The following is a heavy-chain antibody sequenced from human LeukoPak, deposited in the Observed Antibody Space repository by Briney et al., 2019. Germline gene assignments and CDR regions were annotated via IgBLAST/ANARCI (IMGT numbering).Heavy chain of an antibody. CDR1: GGSIGSSSYY. CDR3: ARPGGGSGRWTGYGMDV. Sequence: RSETLSLTCTVSGGSIGSSSYYWGWIRQPPGKGLEWIGSIYYSGSTYYNPSLKSRVTISVDTSKNQFSLKLSSVTAADTAVYYCARPGGGSGRWTGYGMDVWGQGTTVTVSS. D-gene: IGHD3/OR15-3a*01. V-gene: IGHV4-39*01. J-gene: IGHJ6*02. CDR2: IYYSGST.